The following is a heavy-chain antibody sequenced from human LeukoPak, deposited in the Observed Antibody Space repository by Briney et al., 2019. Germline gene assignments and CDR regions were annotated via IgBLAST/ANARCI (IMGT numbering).Heavy chain of an antibody. CDR3: ARDTGYSYGTPFDY. J-gene: IGHJ4*02. D-gene: IGHD5-18*01. Sequence: SETLSLTYAVYGGSFSGYYWSWIRQPPGKGLEWIGEINHSGSTNYNPSLKSRVTISVDTSKNQFSLKLSSVTAADTAVYYCARDTGYSYGTPFDYWGQGTLVTVSS. CDR2: INHSGST. V-gene: IGHV4-34*01. CDR1: GGSFSGYY.